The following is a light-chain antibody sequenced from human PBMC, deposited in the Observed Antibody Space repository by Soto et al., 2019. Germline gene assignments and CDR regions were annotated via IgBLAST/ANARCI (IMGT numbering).Light chain of an antibody. CDR2: GAS. V-gene: IGKV3-20*01. CDR1: QSFGNNY. J-gene: IGKJ4*01. CDR3: QQYVSSPLT. Sequence: EIVFTQSPGTLSLSPGERATLSCKASQSFGNNYLAWYQQKPGQAPMLLIYGASTRATGIPDRFSGSGSGTDFTLIISRLEPEDFAVYYCQQYVSSPLTFGGGTKVDTK.